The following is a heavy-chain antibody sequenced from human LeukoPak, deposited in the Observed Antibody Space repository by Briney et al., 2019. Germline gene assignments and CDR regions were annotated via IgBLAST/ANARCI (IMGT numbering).Heavy chain of an antibody. D-gene: IGHD3-10*01. CDR2: ISGSGVVT. CDR1: GFTFNTNA. V-gene: IGHV3-23*01. J-gene: IGHJ6*03. CDR3: AKVAGDSSYYMDV. Sequence: GGSLRLSCAASGFTFNTNAMNWVRQAPGKGLEWVSSISGSGVVTYYADSVKGRFTISRDNSKNTLYLQMNSLRAEDTAIYYCAKVAGDSSYYMDVWVKGTTVIVSS.